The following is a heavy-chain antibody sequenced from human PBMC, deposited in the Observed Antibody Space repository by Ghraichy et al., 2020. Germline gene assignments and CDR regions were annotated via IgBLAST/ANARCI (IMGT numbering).Heavy chain of an antibody. Sequence: SQTLSLTCAISGDSVSSNTAAWNWIRQSPSRGLEWLGRTYYRSKWYNDYAVSVRSRISITADTSRNQFSLQLNSVTPDDSAVYYCARDVRDSVRGKDIWGQGTTVTVSS. D-gene: IGHD1-1*01. J-gene: IGHJ6*02. CDR2: TYYRSKWYN. V-gene: IGHV6-1*01. CDR3: ARDVRDSVRGKDI. CDR1: GDSVSSNTAA.